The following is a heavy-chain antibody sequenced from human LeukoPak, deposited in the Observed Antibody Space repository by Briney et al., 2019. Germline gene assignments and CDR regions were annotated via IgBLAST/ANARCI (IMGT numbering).Heavy chain of an antibody. CDR2: IYYTGST. CDR1: GGSISSYY. J-gene: IGHJ4*02. Sequence: SETLSLTCTVSGGSISSYYWSWIRQPPGKGLGWIGCIYYTGSTNYNPSLKSRVTISVDTSKNQFSLKLSSVTAADTAVYYCATGRAYSSVDYWGQGTLVSVSS. V-gene: IGHV4-59*01. CDR3: ATGRAYSSVDY. D-gene: IGHD6-19*01.